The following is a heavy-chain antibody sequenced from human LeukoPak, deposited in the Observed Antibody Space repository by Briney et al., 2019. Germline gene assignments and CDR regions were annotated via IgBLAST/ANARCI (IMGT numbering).Heavy chain of an antibody. J-gene: IGHJ4*02. V-gene: IGHV1-69*13. Sequence: ASVKVSCKASGDTFSSYGFYWVRQAPGQGPEWMGGVTPIFNTLKYSQKFQARVTFTADESTSTAFMELSNLRSDDTAVYYCVRDSRNCGGDCYHFDYWGQGTLVTVSP. D-gene: IGHD2-21*02. CDR1: GDTFSSYG. CDR2: VTPIFNTL. CDR3: VRDSRNCGGDCYHFDY.